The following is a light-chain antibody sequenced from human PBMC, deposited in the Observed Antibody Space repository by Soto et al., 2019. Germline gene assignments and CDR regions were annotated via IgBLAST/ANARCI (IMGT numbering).Light chain of an antibody. CDR2: DVS. CDR3: QQYHRYST. V-gene: IGKV1-5*01. CDR1: QSINAW. J-gene: IGKJ1*01. Sequence: DIHMTQAPSTLSASVGDRVTITCRASQSINAWLAWYQQKSGKAPKLLIYDVSTLASGVPSRFSGSASGTEFTLTISNLESDDVASYYCQQYHRYSTFGQGTRVDIK.